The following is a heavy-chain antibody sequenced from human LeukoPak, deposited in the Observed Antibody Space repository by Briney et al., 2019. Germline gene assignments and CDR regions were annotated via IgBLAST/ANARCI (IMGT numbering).Heavy chain of an antibody. CDR3: AKQDAYCGGDCYSIDY. V-gene: IGHV3-23*01. Sequence: AGGALRLSCAASGFTFSSYAMSWVRQAPGKGLEWVSAIIGSGGSTYYADSVKGRFTISRDNSRNTLYLQMNSLRAEDTAVYYCAKQDAYCGGDCYSIDYWGQGTLVTVSS. CDR1: GFTFSSYA. J-gene: IGHJ4*02. D-gene: IGHD2-21*02. CDR2: IIGSGGST.